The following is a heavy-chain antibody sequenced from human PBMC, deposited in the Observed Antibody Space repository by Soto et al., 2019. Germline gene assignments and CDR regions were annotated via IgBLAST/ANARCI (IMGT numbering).Heavy chain of an antibody. V-gene: IGHV1-18*01. CDR2: VSGYNGDT. CDR3: AKNGQPPYYYCGMDV. Sequence: QGQLVQSGPEVKKPGASVKVSCKASGYTFSRYGISWVRQAPGQGLEWMGWVSGYNGDTKYAQKVQGRVTMTIDTSTYTAYMELRSLTSDDTAKYYGAKNGQPPYYYCGMDVWAQGTTVTVAS. CDR1: GYTFSRYG. D-gene: IGHD2-8*01. J-gene: IGHJ6*02.